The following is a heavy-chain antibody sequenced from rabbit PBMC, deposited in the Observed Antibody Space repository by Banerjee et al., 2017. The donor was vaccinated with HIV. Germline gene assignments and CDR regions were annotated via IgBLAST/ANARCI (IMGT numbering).Heavy chain of an antibody. CDR1: TFSFTSGDY. CDR2: IYTNSGST. D-gene: IGHD1-1*01. CDR3: MRDWGAYSTISSGYHFNL. Sequence: QEQLVESGGDLVQPGASLTLTCTASTFSFTSGDYMCWVRQAPGKGLEWIACIYTNSGSTWYASWAKGRFTISKISSTTVTLQMTSLTAADTATYFCMRDWGAYSTISSGYHFNLWGPGTLVTVS. J-gene: IGHJ4*01. V-gene: IGHV1S45*01.